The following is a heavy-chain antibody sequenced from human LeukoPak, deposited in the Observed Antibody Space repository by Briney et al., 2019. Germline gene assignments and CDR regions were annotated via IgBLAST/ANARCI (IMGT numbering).Heavy chain of an antibody. J-gene: IGHJ4*02. Sequence: GGSLRLSCAASGFTFSSYWMSWVRQAPGKGLEWVANIKQDGSEKYYVDSVKGRFTISRDNAKNSLYLQMNSLRAEDTAVYYCARLGWFGELLAPFDYWGQGTLVTVSS. CDR2: IKQDGSEK. V-gene: IGHV3-7*04. CDR3: ARLGWFGELLAPFDY. CDR1: GFTFSSYW. D-gene: IGHD3-10*01.